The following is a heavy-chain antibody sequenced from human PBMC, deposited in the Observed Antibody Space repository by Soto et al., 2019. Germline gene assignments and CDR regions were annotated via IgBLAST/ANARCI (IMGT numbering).Heavy chain of an antibody. CDR1: GGSISSYY. Sequence: SETLSLTCTVSGGSISSYYWSWIRQPPGKGLEWIGYIYYSGSTNYNPSLKSRVTISVDTSKNQFSLKLSSVTAADTAVYYCARADRHFSLTGYYYMHVWGKATTVSVSS. CDR2: IYYSGST. V-gene: IGHV4-59*01. D-gene: IGHD3-3*02. CDR3: ARADRHFSLTGYYYMHV. J-gene: IGHJ6*03.